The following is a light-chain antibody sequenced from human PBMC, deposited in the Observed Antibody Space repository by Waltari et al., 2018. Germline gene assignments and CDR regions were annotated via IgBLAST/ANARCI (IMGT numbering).Light chain of an antibody. CDR1: SSDVGIYNL. V-gene: IGLV2-23*01. CDR2: EGS. CDR3: CSYAGSTSWV. Sequence: QSALTQPASVSGSPGQSLTILCTGTSSDVGIYNLVSWSQQYPGKAPKLMIYEGSKRPSGVSNRFSGSKSGNTASLTISGLQADDEADYYCCSYAGSTSWVFGGGTKVTVL. J-gene: IGLJ3*02.